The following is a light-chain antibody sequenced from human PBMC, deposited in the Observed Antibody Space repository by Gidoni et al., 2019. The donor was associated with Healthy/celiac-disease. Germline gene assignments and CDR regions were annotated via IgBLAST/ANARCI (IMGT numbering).Light chain of an antibody. V-gene: IGKV3-15*01. CDR3: QQYNNWPSFT. CDR1: QSVSST. CDR2: CAS. J-gene: IGKJ3*01. Sequence: EIVMTQSPATLAVSPGERATLSCRASQSVSSTLAWYQQQPGQAPRLLIYCASTRATGIPARFSGSGSGTEFTLTISSLQSEDFAVYYCQQYNNWPSFTFGPGTKVDIK.